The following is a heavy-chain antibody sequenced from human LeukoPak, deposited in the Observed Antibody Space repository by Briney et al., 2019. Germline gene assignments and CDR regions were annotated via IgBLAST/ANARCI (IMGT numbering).Heavy chain of an antibody. J-gene: IGHJ4*02. V-gene: IGHV3-53*01. Sequence: GGSLRLSCVVSGFTFSDYYMGWVRQAPGKGLEWVSVIYSGGSTYYADSMKGRFTLSRDNSKNTLYLQMNSLRAEDTAVYYCARLSGSYYEADYWGQGTLVTVSS. D-gene: IGHD1-26*01. CDR1: GFTFSDYY. CDR2: IYSGGST. CDR3: ARLSGSYYEADY.